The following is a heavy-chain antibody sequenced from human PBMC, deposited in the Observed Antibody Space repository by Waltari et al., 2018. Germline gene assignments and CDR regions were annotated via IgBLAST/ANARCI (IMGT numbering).Heavy chain of an antibody. CDR2: IKQDGSDK. J-gene: IGHJ5*02. CDR3: ARGRYSYGT. CDR1: GFTFSSYW. D-gene: IGHD5-18*01. Sequence: EVQLVESGGGLVQPGGSLRLSCAASGFTFSSYWMRWVRQAPGKGLSWVANIKQDGSDKYYVDSVKGRFTSSRDNSKNTLYLQMNSLRAEDTAVYYCARGRYSYGTWGQGTLVTVSS. V-gene: IGHV3-7*03.